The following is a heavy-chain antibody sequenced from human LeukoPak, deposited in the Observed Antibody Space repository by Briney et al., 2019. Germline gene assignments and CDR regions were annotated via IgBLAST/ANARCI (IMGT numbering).Heavy chain of an antibody. J-gene: IGHJ4*02. V-gene: IGHV1-3*01. CDR1: GYTFTSYA. CDR3: ARVGSIAAAGTPDY. Sequence: ASVKVSCKASGYTFTSYAMHWVRQAPGQRLEWMGWINAGNGNTKYSQKFQGRVTITRDTSASTAYMELSSLRSEDTAVYYCARVGSIAAAGTPDYWGQGTLVTVSS. CDR2: INAGNGNT. D-gene: IGHD6-13*01.